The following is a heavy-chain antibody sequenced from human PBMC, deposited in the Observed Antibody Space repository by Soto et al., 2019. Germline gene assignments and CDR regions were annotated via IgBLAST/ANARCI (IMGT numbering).Heavy chain of an antibody. D-gene: IGHD3-22*01. CDR3: ASGAAFYYDTSRY. CDR2: LSGSGGTT. J-gene: IGHJ4*02. Sequence: EVQLLESGGGLVQPGGSLRLSCTVSGVTFSNYAMNWVRQAPGKGLEWVSSLSGSGGTTYYADSVKGRFTIARDTSKSTLYLQMTSLRPEHTAVYYCASGAAFYYDTSRYWGQGTLVTVSS. V-gene: IGHV3-23*01. CDR1: GVTFSNYA.